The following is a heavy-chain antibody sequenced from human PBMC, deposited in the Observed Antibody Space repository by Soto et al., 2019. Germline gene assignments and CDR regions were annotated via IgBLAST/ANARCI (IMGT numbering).Heavy chain of an antibody. CDR2: IYYSGST. Sequence: SETLSLTCTVSGGSISSYYWSWIRQPPGKGLEWIGYIYYSGSTNYNPSLKSRVTISVDTSKNQFSLKLSSVTAADTAVYYCAIGPPLVNDILLVYKGATGFDPWGQGTLVTVSS. D-gene: IGHD3-9*01. J-gene: IGHJ5*02. CDR1: GGSISSYY. CDR3: AIGPPLVNDILLVYKGATGFDP. V-gene: IGHV4-59*08.